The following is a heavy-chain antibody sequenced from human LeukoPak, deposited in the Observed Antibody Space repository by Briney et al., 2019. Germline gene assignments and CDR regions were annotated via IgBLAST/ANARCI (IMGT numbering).Heavy chain of an antibody. D-gene: IGHD3-10*01. J-gene: IGHJ5*02. CDR1: GGSISSYY. Sequence: SETLSLTCTVSGGSISSYYWSWIRQPPGKGLEWIGYIYTSGSTNYNPSLKSRVTISVDTSKNQFSLKLSSVTAADTAVYYCARQGYYGSGTINWFDPWGQGTLVTVSS. CDR3: ARQGYYGSGTINWFDP. CDR2: IYTSGST. V-gene: IGHV4-4*09.